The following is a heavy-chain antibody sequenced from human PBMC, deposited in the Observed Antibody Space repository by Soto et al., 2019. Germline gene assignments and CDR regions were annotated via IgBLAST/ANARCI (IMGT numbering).Heavy chain of an antibody. J-gene: IGHJ6*03. V-gene: IGHV3-33*01. CDR2: IWYDGSNK. D-gene: IGHD3-10*01. CDR1: GFTFSSYG. CDR3: ARDPYGSGSFDMDV. Sequence: GGSLRLSCAASGFTFSSYGMHWVRQAPGKGLEWVAVIWYDGSNKYYADSVKGRFTISRDNSKNTLYLQMNSLRAEDTAVYYCARDPYGSGSFDMDVWGKGTTVNVSS.